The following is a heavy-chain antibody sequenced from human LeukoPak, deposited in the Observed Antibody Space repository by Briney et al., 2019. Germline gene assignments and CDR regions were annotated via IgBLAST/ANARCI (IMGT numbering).Heavy chain of an antibody. V-gene: IGHV1-69*01. D-gene: IGHD2-15*01. J-gene: IGHJ6*02. CDR2: FIPILGTP. CDR1: GGIFRSYG. CDR3: ARGLYCRSSTSCSDYGVDV. Sequence: SVKVSCKTSGGIFRSYGLNWVRQAPGQGLEWMGGFIPILGTPKYAQNLQGRVTITADESTSTGYMELSSLRYEDTAVYYCARGLYCRSSTSCSDYGVDVWGQGTTVTVSS.